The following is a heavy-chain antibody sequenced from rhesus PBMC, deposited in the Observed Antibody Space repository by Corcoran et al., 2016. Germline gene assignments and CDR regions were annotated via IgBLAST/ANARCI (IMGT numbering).Heavy chain of an antibody. J-gene: IGHJ4*01. CDR3: ARGIGAGTPYYFDY. Sequence: QVQLQESGPGLVKPSETLSLTCVVSGGSISGGYYWGWIRQHPGQGREWVGNIYGNIGSTYYTPSLQSRVTISKDTSKNQFSLKLSSVTAADTAVYYCARGIGAGTPYYFDYWGQGVLVTVSS. D-gene: IGHD1-1*01. CDR1: GGSISGGYY. CDR2: IYGNIGST. V-gene: IGHV4S7*01.